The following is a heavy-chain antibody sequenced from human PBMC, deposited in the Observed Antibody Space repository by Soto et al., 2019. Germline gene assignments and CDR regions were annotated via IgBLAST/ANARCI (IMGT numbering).Heavy chain of an antibody. CDR2: LWNDGSNK. Sequence: GGSLRLSCAASGFTFSSYGMHWVRQAPGKGVEWVAVLWNDGSNKYYADSVKGRFTISRDNSKNTLYLQMNSLRAEDTAVYYCARQQWLVGTNYYYGMDDWGQGTTVTVSS. CDR1: GFTFSSYG. J-gene: IGHJ6*02. V-gene: IGHV3-33*01. D-gene: IGHD6-19*01. CDR3: ARQQWLVGTNYYYGMDD.